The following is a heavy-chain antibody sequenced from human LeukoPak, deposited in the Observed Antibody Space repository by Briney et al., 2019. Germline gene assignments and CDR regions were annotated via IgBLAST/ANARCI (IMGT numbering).Heavy chain of an antibody. D-gene: IGHD5-18*01. CDR3: ARAWSYGFVDY. CDR1: GYTFTGFY. Sequence: ASVKVSCKASGYTFTGFYIHWVRQAPGQGLEWMGWINPNSGGTNYAQKFQGRVTMTRDTSISTAYMELSRLRSDDTAVYYCARAWSYGFVDYWGQGTLVTVSS. J-gene: IGHJ4*02. CDR2: INPNSGGT. V-gene: IGHV1-2*02.